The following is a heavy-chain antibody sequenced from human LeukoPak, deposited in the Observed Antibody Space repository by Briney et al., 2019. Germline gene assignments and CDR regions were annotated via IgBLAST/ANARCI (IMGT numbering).Heavy chain of an antibody. V-gene: IGHV3-15*01. Sequence: GGSLRLSCAASGFTFSDVWLSWVRQAPGKGLEWVGQIKTKTDGGTTDYAAPVKGRFTISRDDSKTTLYLQMNSLKTEDTAVYYCTTGHWIQLSLAMDSWGQGTLVTVSS. J-gene: IGHJ5*01. D-gene: IGHD5-18*01. CDR3: TTGHWIQLSLAMDS. CDR1: GFTFSDVW. CDR2: IKTKTDGGTT.